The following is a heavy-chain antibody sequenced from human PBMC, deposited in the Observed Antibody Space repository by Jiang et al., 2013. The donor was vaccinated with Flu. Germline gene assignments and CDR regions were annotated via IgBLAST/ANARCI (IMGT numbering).Heavy chain of an antibody. CDR3: ARDLYSYGTNYYYYYGMDV. Sequence: QKFQGRVTITADESTSTAYMELSSLRSEDTAVYYCARDLYSYGTNYYYYYGMDVWGQGTTVTVSS. D-gene: IGHD5-18*01. V-gene: IGHV1-69*01. J-gene: IGHJ6*02.